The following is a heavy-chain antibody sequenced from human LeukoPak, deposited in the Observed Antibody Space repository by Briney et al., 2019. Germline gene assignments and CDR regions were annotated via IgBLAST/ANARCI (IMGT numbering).Heavy chain of an antibody. CDR2: IRSKANSYAT. J-gene: IGHJ4*02. V-gene: IGHV3-73*01. CDR1: GFTFSGSA. Sequence: AGGSLRLSCTASGFTFSGSAMHWVRQASEKGLEWVGRIRSKANSYATVYAASVKGRFTISRDDSKNTAYLQMNSLKTEDTAVYYCTSGLSVRRSNNTPVDYWGQGTLVTVSS. CDR3: TSGLSVRRSNNTPVDY. D-gene: IGHD1-1*01.